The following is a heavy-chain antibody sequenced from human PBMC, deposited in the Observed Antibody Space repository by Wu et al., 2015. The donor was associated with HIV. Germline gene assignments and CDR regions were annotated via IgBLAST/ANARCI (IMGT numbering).Heavy chain of an antibody. D-gene: IGHD5-18*01. J-gene: IGHJ4*02. CDR1: GATFKSYA. CDR3: AGGGGRTSMDPFDF. CDR2: LIPMYGAA. Sequence: QVQLLQSGAEVKNPGSSVRASCKASGATFKSYALSWVRQAPGQGLEWMGRLIPMYGAANYAQKFQGRVTITADESTNTAYMDVSGLRSDDTAVYYCAGGGGRTSMDPFDFWGQGTLVTVSS. V-gene: IGHV1-69*13.